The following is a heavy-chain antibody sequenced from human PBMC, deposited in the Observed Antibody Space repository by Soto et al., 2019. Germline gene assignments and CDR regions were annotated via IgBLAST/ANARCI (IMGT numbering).Heavy chain of an antibody. CDR1: GYTFTSYA. CDR2: INAGNVNT. Sequence: QVQLVQSGAEEKKPGASVKVSCKASGYTFTSYAMHWVRQAPGQRLDWMGWINAGNVNTKYSQKFQGRVTITRDTSASTAYMELSSLRSEDTDVYYCARSPTFGGFDIWGQGTMVTVSS. CDR3: ARSPTFGGFDI. D-gene: IGHD3-16*01. V-gene: IGHV1-3*05. J-gene: IGHJ3*02.